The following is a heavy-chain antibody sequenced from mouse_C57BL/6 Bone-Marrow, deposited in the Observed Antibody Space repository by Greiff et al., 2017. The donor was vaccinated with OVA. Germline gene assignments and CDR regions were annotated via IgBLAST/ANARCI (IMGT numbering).Heavy chain of an antibody. Sequence: VQLQQPGAELVKPGASVKLSCKASGYTFTSYWMHWVKQRPGRGLEWIGRIDPNSGGTKYNEKFKSKATLTVDKPSSTAYMQLSSLTSEDSAVYKCARGITTVVAPHWYFDVWGTGTTVTVSA. D-gene: IGHD1-1*01. CDR2: IDPNSGGT. CDR3: ARGITTVVAPHWYFDV. CDR1: GYTFTSYW. V-gene: IGHV1-72*01. J-gene: IGHJ1*03.